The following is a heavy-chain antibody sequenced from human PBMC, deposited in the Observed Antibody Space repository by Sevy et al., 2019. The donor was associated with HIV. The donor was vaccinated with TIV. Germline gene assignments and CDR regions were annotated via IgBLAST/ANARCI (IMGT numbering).Heavy chain of an antibody. V-gene: IGHV1-24*01. Sequence: ASVKVSCKVSGYTLTKLSMHWVRQVRGKGLEWMGSFDPEDGKRIYAQKFQGRFTMTEDTSTDTGYLELNSLRSEDSTVYFCATTKDYYESSGDPFDYWGQGTLVTVSS. CDR3: ATTKDYYESSGDPFDY. D-gene: IGHD3-22*01. CDR2: FDPEDGKR. CDR1: GYTLTKLS. J-gene: IGHJ4*02.